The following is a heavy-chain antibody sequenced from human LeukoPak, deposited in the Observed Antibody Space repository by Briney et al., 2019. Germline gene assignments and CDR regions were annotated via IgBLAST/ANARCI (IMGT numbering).Heavy chain of an antibody. Sequence: GGSLRLSCAASGFTFDEYGMSWVRQAPGKGLEWVSSINWDGSSTAYADSVQGRFTISRDNAKSSLHLQMKSLRAEDTALYYCARDSFSGSSLDYWGQGTLVTVSS. CDR3: ARDSFSGSSLDY. D-gene: IGHD1-26*01. CDR2: INWDGSST. CDR1: GFTFDEYG. J-gene: IGHJ4*02. V-gene: IGHV3-20*04.